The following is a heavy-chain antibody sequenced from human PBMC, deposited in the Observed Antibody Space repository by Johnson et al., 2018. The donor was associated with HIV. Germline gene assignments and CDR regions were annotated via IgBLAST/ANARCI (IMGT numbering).Heavy chain of an antibody. Sequence: VQLVESGGGVVQPGGSLRLSCAASGFTFSNAWMSWVRQAPGKGLEWVGRIKRKIDGGTTDYAAPVKGRFNISRDDSKNTLYLQMNSLKTEDTAVYYCTTDLAAVGIGAFDIWGQGTMVTVSS. J-gene: IGHJ3*02. V-gene: IGHV3-15*01. CDR1: GFTFSNAW. CDR3: TTDLAAVGIGAFDI. CDR2: IKRKIDGGTT. D-gene: IGHD6-13*01.